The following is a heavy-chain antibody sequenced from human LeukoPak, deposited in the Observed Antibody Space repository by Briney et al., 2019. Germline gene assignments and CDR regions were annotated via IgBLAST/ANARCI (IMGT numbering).Heavy chain of an antibody. D-gene: IGHD1-1*01. CDR2: IWCDGSNK. V-gene: IGHV3-33*01. CDR1: GFTFSSYD. Sequence: RPGGSLRLSCAASGFTFSSYDMHWVRQAPGKGLEGVAVIWCDGSNKYYADSVKGRFTISRDNTKNTLFLQMNRLRAEDTAVYYCARCAERIDDPENYFDYWGQGTLVTVSS. CDR3: ARCAERIDDPENYFDY. J-gene: IGHJ4*02.